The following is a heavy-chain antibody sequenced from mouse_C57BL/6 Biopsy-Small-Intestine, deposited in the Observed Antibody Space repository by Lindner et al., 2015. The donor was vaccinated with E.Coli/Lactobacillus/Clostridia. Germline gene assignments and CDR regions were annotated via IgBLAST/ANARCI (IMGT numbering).Heavy chain of an antibody. Sequence: VQLQESGPELVKPGASVKISCKASGYSFTGYYMHWVKQSHGNILDWIGYIYPFNGLSSYNQKLKGKATLTVDKSSSTAYMELRSLTSDDSAVYYCASLTGTKGYFDYWGQGTTLTVSS. V-gene: IGHV1-31*01. CDR1: GYSFTGYY. CDR3: ASLTGTKGYFDY. CDR2: IYPFNGLS. D-gene: IGHD4-1*01. J-gene: IGHJ2*01.